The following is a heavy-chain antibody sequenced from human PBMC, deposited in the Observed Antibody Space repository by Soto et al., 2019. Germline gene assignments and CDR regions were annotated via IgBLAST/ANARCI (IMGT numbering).Heavy chain of an antibody. CDR1: GGSINSSSYF. Sequence: SETLSLTCSVSGGSINSSSYFWGWVRQSAEKGLEWIGRISATGTTTYIPSLKSRITLSVDTSKNEFSLNLKFVTAADTAVYFCAGDQSGAADFWGQGTMVTVSS. D-gene: IGHD7-27*01. CDR2: ISATGTT. J-gene: IGHJ3*01. V-gene: IGHV4-61*02. CDR3: AGDQSGAADF.